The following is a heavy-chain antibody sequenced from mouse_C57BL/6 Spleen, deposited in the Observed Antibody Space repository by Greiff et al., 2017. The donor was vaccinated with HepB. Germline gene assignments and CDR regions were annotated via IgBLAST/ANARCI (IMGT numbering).Heavy chain of an antibody. CDR1: GYTFTDYE. D-gene: IGHD1-1*01. Sequence: QVQLKQSGAELVRPGASVTLSCKASGYTFTDYEMHWVKQTPVHGLEWIGAIDPETGGTAYNQKFKGKAILTADKSSSTAYMELRSLTSEDSAVYYCTRSPITTGGYFDYWGQGTTLTVSS. CDR2: IDPETGGT. CDR3: TRSPITTGGYFDY. V-gene: IGHV1-15*01. J-gene: IGHJ2*01.